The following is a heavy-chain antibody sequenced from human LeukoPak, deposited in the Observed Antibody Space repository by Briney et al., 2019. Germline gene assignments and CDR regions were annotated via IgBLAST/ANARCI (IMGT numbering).Heavy chain of an antibody. J-gene: IGHJ6*03. CDR3: ARGGTTGTTPDDYMDV. CDR2: MNPNSGNT. V-gene: IGHV1-8*01. D-gene: IGHD1-1*01. Sequence: ASVKVSCKASGYTFTSYDINWVRQATGQGLEWMGWMNPNSGNTDYAQKFQGRVTMTRNTSISTAFMELSSLRSEDTAVYYCARGGTTGTTPDDYMDVWGKGTTVTVPS. CDR1: GYTFTSYD.